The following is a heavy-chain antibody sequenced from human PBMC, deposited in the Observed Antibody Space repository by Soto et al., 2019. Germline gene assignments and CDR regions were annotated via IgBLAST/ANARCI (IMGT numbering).Heavy chain of an antibody. CDR3: AKDRTAAARNFDY. CDR2: ISTAVGAT. D-gene: IGHD6-13*01. V-gene: IGHV3-23*01. CDR1: GFTFSNHA. Sequence: PGGSLRLSCAVSGFTFSNHAMSWVRQAPGKGLEWVSAISTAVGATYYADSVKGRFTISRDDSNNTLYLQMNGLRAEDTAVYYCAKDRTAAARNFDYWGQGTPVTVSS. J-gene: IGHJ4*02.